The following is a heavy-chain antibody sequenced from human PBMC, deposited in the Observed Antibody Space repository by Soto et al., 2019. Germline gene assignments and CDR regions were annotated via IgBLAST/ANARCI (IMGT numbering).Heavy chain of an antibody. Sequence: SETLSLTCAVYGGSFSGYYWSWIRQPPGKGLEWIGEINHSGSTNYNPSLKSRVTISVDTSKNQFSLKLSSVTAADTAVYYCARGGRPRGYSGYGPFKYYYYYMDVWGKGTTVTVSS. CDR2: INHSGST. D-gene: IGHD5-12*01. CDR1: GGSFSGYY. CDR3: ARGGRPRGYSGYGPFKYYYYYMDV. V-gene: IGHV4-34*01. J-gene: IGHJ6*03.